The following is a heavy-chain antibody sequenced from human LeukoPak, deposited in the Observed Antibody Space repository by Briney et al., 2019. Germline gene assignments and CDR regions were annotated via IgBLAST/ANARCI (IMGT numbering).Heavy chain of an antibody. D-gene: IGHD6-19*01. J-gene: IGHJ4*02. CDR2: ISGSGGNT. Sequence: GGSLRLSCAASGFTFSSYAMSWVRQSPGKGLEWVSAISGSGGNTYYADSVKGRFTISRDNSKNTLYLQMNSLRAEDTAVYYCASLSAGSKAVAPVIDCWGQGTLVTVSS. CDR3: ASLSAGSKAVAPVIDC. V-gene: IGHV3-23*01. CDR1: GFTFSSYA.